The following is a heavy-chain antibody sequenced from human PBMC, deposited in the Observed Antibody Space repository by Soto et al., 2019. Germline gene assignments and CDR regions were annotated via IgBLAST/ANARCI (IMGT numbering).Heavy chain of an antibody. D-gene: IGHD3-22*01. V-gene: IGHV5-51*01. CDR3: AVSYYYDSSGYYLDAFDI. CDR1: GYSFTSYW. Sequence: GESLKISWKGSGYSFTSYWIGWVRQMPGKGLEWMGIIYPGDSDTRYSPSFQGQVTISADKSISTAYLQWSSLKASDTAMYHCAVSYYYDSSGYYLDAFDIWGQGTMVTVSS. J-gene: IGHJ3*02. CDR2: IYPGDSDT.